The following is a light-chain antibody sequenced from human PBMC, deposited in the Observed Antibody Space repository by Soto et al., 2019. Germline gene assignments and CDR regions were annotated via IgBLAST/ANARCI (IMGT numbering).Light chain of an antibody. CDR3: QQLNTFPIT. Sequence: IQLTQSPSFLSASVGDRVTITCRASQGISSYLAWYQQTPGKAPKLLIYASSTLQSGVPSRFSGSGSGTEFTLTISSLQPEDFATYFCQQLNTFPITFVQGTRL. J-gene: IGKJ5*01. V-gene: IGKV1-9*01. CDR1: QGISSY. CDR2: ASS.